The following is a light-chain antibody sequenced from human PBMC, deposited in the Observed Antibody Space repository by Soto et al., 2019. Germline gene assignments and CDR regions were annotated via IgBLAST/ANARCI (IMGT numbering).Light chain of an antibody. CDR2: TTS. J-gene: IGKJ4*01. CDR3: QQSYSTPQT. V-gene: IGKV1-39*01. Sequence: DVQMTQSPSSLSASVGDRVTITCRASQSISNFLSWYQQKPGKAPKLLIHTTSSLQSGVPSRFSASGTGTDFTLTISSLQPEDFATYYCQQSYSTPQTFGGGTKVEI. CDR1: QSISNF.